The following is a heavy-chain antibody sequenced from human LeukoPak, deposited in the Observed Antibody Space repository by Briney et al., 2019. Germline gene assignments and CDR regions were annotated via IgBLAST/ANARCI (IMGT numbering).Heavy chain of an antibody. CDR3: AKGAVAGQPNDY. D-gene: IGHD6-19*01. J-gene: IGHJ4*02. CDR1: GYTFSSYA. Sequence: SCKASGYTFSSYAMSWVRQAPGKGLEWVSAISGSGGSTYYADSVKGRFTISRDNSKNTLYLQMNSLRAEDTAVYYCAKGAVAGQPNDYWGQGTLVTVSS. CDR2: ISGSGGST. V-gene: IGHV3-23*01.